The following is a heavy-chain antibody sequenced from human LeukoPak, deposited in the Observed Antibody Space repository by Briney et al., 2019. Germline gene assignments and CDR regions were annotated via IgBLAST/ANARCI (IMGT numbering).Heavy chain of an antibody. D-gene: IGHD2-2*01. CDR1: GGSLSGYY. Sequence: PSETLSLTCAVYGGSLSGYYWSWIRQPPGKGLEWIGEINHSGSTNYNPSLKSRVTISVDTSKNQFSLKLSSVTAADTAVYYCARVSSYQLLYYLDYWGQGTLVTVSS. J-gene: IGHJ4*02. CDR3: ARVSSYQLLYYLDY. V-gene: IGHV4-34*01. CDR2: INHSGST.